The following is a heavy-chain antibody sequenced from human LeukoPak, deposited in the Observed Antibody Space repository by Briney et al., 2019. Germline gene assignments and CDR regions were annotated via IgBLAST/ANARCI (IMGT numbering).Heavy chain of an antibody. J-gene: IGHJ6*03. CDR1: GGSFSGNY. V-gene: IGHV4-34*01. Sequence: SETLSLTCAVYGGSFSGNYWTWIRQPPGKGLEWIGEINHSGRTNYNPSLKSRVTISVDTSKNQFSLKLSSVTAADTAVYYCARVQTYYYDSSGYYPTGGYYYYYMDVWGKGTTVTISS. D-gene: IGHD3-22*01. CDR2: INHSGRT. CDR3: ARVQTYYYDSSGYYPTGGYYYYYMDV.